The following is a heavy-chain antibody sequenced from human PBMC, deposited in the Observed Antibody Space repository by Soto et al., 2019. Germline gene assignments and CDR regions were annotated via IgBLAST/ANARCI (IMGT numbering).Heavy chain of an antibody. J-gene: IGHJ3*02. Sequence: QVQLVESGGGVVQPGRSLRLSCAASGFTFSSYGMHWVRQAPGKGLEWVAVIWYDGSNKYYADSVKGRFTISRDNSKNTLYLQMNSLRAEDTAVYYCARDRVTRHAFDIWGQGTMVTVSS. CDR3: ARDRVTRHAFDI. CDR2: IWYDGSNK. V-gene: IGHV3-33*01. CDR1: GFTFSSYG. D-gene: IGHD3-10*01.